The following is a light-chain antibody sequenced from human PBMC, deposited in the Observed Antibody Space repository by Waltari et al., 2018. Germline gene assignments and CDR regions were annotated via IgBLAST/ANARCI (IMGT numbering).Light chain of an antibody. CDR2: DDS. Sequence: SYVLAQPPSASVAPGQTASITCGGDRIGSKSVHWYQQKPGQAPVLVVFDDSDRPSGISERFSGSISGPTATLTISRVEAGDEADYYCQVWESSVVFGGGTKLTVL. V-gene: IGLV3-21*02. J-gene: IGLJ2*01. CDR3: QVWESSVV. CDR1: RIGSKS.